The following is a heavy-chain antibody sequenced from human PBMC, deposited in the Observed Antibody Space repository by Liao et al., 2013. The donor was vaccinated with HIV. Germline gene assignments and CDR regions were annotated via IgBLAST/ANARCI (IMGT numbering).Heavy chain of an antibody. CDR3: ARQYSASSYFDY. CDR2: IYYSGST. V-gene: IGHV4-59*01. J-gene: IGHJ4*02. CDR1: GDSISSYS. Sequence: QVQLQESGPGLVKPSETLSLTCSVSGDSISSYSWSWIRQPPGKGLECIAYIYYSGSTNYSPSLKSRVTISVDTSKNQFSLKLSSVTAADTAMYYCARQYSASSYFDYWGQGTLVTVSS. D-gene: IGHD6-6*01.